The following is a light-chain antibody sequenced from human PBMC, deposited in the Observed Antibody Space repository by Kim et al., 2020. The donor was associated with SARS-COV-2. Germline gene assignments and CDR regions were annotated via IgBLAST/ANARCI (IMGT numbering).Light chain of an antibody. CDR1: QSVCSHC. V-gene: IGKV3-20*01. CDR3: QQYGIAPPYT. J-gene: IGKJ2*01. Sequence: CPGEKATLSCRTSQSVCSHCLAWYQQKPGQAPGLFIYSVSNRPTGIPDRFSGGGSGTDFTLTISRLEPEDFAVYYCQQYGIAPPYTFGQGTKLEI. CDR2: SVS.